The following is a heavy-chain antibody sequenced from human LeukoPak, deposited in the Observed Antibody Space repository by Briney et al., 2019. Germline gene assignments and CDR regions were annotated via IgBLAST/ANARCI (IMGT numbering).Heavy chain of an antibody. D-gene: IGHD2-21*02. CDR3: AKDRIVLVPATFDY. CDR1: GFTFSLYG. V-gene: IGHV3-30*02. J-gene: IGHJ4*02. CDR2: IQNDGSNK. Sequence: GGSLRLSRAASGFTFSLYGIHWVRQAPGKGLEWVAFIQNDGSNKYYADSVKGRFTISRDNSKNTLYLQMNSLRPDDTAMYYCAKDRIVLVPATFDYWGQGTLVSVSS.